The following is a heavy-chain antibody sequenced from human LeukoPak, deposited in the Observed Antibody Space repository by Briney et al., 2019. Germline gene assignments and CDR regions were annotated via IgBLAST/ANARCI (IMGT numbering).Heavy chain of an antibody. CDR2: IRYDGSNK. D-gene: IGHD1-1*01. V-gene: IGHV3-30*02. Sequence: GGSLRLSXAASGFTFSSYGMHWVRQAPGKGLEWVAFIRYDGSNKYYADSVKGRFTISRDNTKNTLYLQMNSLRAEDTAVYYCAKDHNWNDDILYYFDYWGQGTLVTVSS. CDR1: GFTFSSYG. CDR3: AKDHNWNDDILYYFDY. J-gene: IGHJ4*02.